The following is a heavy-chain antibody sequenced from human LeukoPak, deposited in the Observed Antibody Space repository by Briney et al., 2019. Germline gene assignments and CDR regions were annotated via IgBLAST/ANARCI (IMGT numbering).Heavy chain of an antibody. J-gene: IGHJ4*02. V-gene: IGHV4-59*01. CDR1: GGSISSYY. D-gene: IGHD4-17*01. CDR2: IYYSGST. CDR3: ARDGPYGDYFDY. Sequence: SETLSLTCTVSGGSISSYYWSWIRQPPGKGLEWIGYIYYSGSTNYNPSLKSRVTISVDTSKNQFSLELSSVTAADTAVYYCARDGPYGDYFDYWGQGTLVTVSS.